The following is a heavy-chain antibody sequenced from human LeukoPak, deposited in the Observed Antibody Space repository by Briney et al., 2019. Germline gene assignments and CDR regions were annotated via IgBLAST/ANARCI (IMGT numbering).Heavy chain of an antibody. Sequence: GGSLRLSCAASGFTFSGSGMHWVRQAPGKGLEWVTFIRYDGSNKYYTDSVKVRFTISRDNSKNTLYLQMDSLRAEDTAVYYCARDYDFWSGYYSPTRGYFGYWGQGTLVTVSS. CDR3: ARDYDFWSGYYSPTRGYFGY. D-gene: IGHD3-3*01. V-gene: IGHV3-30*02. J-gene: IGHJ4*02. CDR2: IRYDGSNK. CDR1: GFTFSGSG.